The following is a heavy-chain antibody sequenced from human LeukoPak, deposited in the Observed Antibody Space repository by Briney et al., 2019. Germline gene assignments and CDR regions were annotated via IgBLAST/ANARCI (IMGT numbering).Heavy chain of an antibody. CDR1: GFSLSTSGVG. D-gene: IGHD6-19*01. Sequence: SGPTLVKPTQTLTLTCTFSGFSLSTSGVGVGWIRQPPGKALEWLTLIYWDDDKRYSPSLKSRLTITKDTSKDQVVLTMTNMDPVDTATYYCARAYSSGWPLAYYSDYWGQGTLVTVSS. J-gene: IGHJ4*02. CDR3: ARAYSSGWPLAYYSDY. V-gene: IGHV2-5*02. CDR2: IYWDDDK.